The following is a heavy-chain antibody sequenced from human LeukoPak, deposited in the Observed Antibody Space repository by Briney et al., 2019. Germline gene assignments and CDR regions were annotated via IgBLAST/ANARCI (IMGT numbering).Heavy chain of an antibody. Sequence: PGRSLRLSCAASGFTFSSYAMHWVRQAPGKGLEWVAVKSYDGSNKYYADSVKGRFTISRDNSKNTLYLQMNSLRAEDTAVYYCARAREFDYWGQGTLVTVSS. CDR1: GFTFSSYA. J-gene: IGHJ4*02. CDR3: ARAREFDY. V-gene: IGHV3-30-3*01. CDR2: KSYDGSNK.